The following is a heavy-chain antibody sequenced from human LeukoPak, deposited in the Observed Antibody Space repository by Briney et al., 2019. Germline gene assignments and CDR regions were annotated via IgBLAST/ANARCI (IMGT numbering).Heavy chain of an antibody. J-gene: IGHJ4*02. V-gene: IGHV4-34*01. Sequence: PSETLSLTCAVYGGSFSGYYWSWIRQPPGKGLEWIGEINHSGSTNYNPSLKSRVTISVDTSKNQFSLKLGSVTAADTAVYYCARAVVVTAYDFWGQGTLVTVSS. D-gene: IGHD2-21*02. CDR1: GGSFSGYY. CDR2: INHSGST. CDR3: ARAVVVTAYDF.